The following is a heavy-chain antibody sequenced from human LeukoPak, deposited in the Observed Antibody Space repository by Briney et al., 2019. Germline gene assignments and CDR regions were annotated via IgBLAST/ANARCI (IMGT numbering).Heavy chain of an antibody. V-gene: IGHV4-39*07. CDR3: ARDKRVAVAGTYIYYYYMDV. CDR1: SGSISTSNYY. J-gene: IGHJ6*03. D-gene: IGHD6-19*01. Sequence: SETLSLTCTVSSGSISTSNYYWGWVRQPPGKALEWIGNIFYSGSTYYSPSLKSRVTISLDTSRNQFSLKLSSVTAADTAVYYCARDKRVAVAGTYIYYYYMDVWGNGTTVTISS. CDR2: IFYSGST.